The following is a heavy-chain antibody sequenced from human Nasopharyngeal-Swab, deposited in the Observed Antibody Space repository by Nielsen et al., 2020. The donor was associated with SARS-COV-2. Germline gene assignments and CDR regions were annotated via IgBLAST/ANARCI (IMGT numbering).Heavy chain of an antibody. J-gene: IGHJ4*02. D-gene: IGHD6-19*01. CDR3: ARRQSSGWYGSFDY. CDR2: IFYNGNT. V-gene: IGHV4-39*01. CDR1: GDSIDRSSFY. Sequence: GSLRLSCSVTGDSIDRSSFYWAWIRQPPGKGLEWNGSIFYNGNTYYNPSLKSRVTISVDTSQNEFSVKLSSATAADTAVYYCARRQSSGWYGSFDYWGQGRLVTVSS.